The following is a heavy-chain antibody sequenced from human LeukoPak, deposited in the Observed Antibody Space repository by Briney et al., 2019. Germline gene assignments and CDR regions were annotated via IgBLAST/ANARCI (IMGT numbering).Heavy chain of an antibody. CDR1: GFTFSSYD. J-gene: IGHJ4*02. Sequence: PGGSLRLSCAASGFTFSSYDMNWVRQAPGQGLEWVSYISSSGSTIYYADSVKGRFTISRDNAKNSLYLQMNSLRAEDTALYYCARDERTAVAGFDYWGQGTLVTVSS. CDR3: ARDERTAVAGFDY. V-gene: IGHV3-48*03. CDR2: ISSSGSTI. D-gene: IGHD6-19*01.